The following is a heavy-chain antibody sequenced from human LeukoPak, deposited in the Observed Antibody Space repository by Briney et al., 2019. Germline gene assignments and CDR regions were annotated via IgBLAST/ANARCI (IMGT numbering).Heavy chain of an antibody. V-gene: IGHV1-69*01. Sequence: GSSVTVSCKASGGTFSSYAISWVRQAPGQGLEWMGGIIPIFGTANYAQKFQGRVTITADESTSTAYMELSSLRSEDTAVYYCARDPATYGDLTFDYWGQGTLVTVSS. CDR2: IIPIFGTA. CDR1: GGTFSSYA. D-gene: IGHD4-17*01. CDR3: ARDPATYGDLTFDY. J-gene: IGHJ4*02.